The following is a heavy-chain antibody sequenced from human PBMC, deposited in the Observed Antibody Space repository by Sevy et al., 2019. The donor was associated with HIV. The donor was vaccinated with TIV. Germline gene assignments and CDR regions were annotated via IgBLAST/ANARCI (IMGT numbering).Heavy chain of an antibody. CDR1: GFTFSSYA. V-gene: IGHV3-23*01. Sequence: GGSLRLSCAASGFTFSSYAMSWVRQAPGKGLEWVSAISGSGGSTYYADTVKGRFTISRDNSKNTLYLQMNGLRAEDTAVYYCAKDGYYYYYYMDVWGKGTTVTVSS. J-gene: IGHJ6*03. CDR3: AKDGYYYYYYMDV. CDR2: ISGSGGST.